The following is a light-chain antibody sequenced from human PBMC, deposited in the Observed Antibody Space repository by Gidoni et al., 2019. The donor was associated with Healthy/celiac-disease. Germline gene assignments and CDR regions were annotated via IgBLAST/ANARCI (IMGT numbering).Light chain of an antibody. CDR1: QSISSH. CDR2: AAS. CDR3: QQSYSTPPNT. Sequence: IPITQSPSSLSASAGDTVTIACRESQSISSHLNWYQQKPGKAPKLLIYAASSLQSGVPSRFSGSGSGTDYTLTISSLQPEDFSTYYCQQSYSTPPNTFGPXTKLEIK. V-gene: IGKV1-39*01. J-gene: IGKJ2*01.